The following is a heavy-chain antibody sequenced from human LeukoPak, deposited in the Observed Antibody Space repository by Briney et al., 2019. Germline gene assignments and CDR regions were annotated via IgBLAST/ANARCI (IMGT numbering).Heavy chain of an antibody. CDR2: ISYDGSNK. Sequence: GGSLRLSCAASGFTFSSYAMHWVRQAQGKGLEWVAVISYDGSNKYYADSVKGRFTISRDNSKNTLYLQMNSLRAEDTAVYYCARDNLWGQGTMVTVSS. J-gene: IGHJ3*01. V-gene: IGHV3-30-3*01. CDR1: GFTFSSYA. CDR3: ARDNL.